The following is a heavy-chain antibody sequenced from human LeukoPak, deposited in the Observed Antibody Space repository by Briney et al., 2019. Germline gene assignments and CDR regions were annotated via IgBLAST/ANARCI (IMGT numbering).Heavy chain of an antibody. CDR1: GGSISSSSYY. CDR3: ARRFWGASYYYYYYMDV. V-gene: IGHV4-39*07. Sequence: SETLSLTCTVSGGSISSSSYYWSWIRQPPGKGLEWIGEINHSGSTNYNPSLKSRVTISVDTSKNQFSLKLSSVTAADTAVYYCARRFWGASYYYYYYMDVWGKGTTVTISS. CDR2: INHSGST. D-gene: IGHD3-16*01. J-gene: IGHJ6*03.